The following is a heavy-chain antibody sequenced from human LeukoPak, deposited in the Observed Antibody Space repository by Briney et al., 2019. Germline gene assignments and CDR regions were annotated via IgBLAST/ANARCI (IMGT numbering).Heavy chain of an antibody. D-gene: IGHD3-16*01. V-gene: IGHV3-23*01. CDR2: ISASTDST. CDR1: GFTIRSYA. CDR3: VREKDGGTYDY. Sequence: GGSLRLSCAVSGFTIRSYAMNWVRQAPGKGLEWVSTISASTDSTYYTDSVKGRFTISRDNFRNMLHLEMNSLRSEDTAVYYCVREKDGGTYDYWGQGTLVTVST. J-gene: IGHJ4*01.